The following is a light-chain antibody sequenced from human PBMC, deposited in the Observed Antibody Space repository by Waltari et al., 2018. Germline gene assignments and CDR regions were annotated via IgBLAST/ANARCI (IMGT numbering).Light chain of an antibody. V-gene: IGLV2-11*01. CDR1: SGDVGGSTS. Sequence: QSDLTQPRSVSGFPEQSVTISCTGSSGDVGGSTSVSWYQQLSGKATKLIIYFVSKRPSGVPDRFSGSMSDNTASLTGSGLQAEDEADYFCCSYAANKVVFGGGTRLTVL. CDR3: CSYAANKVV. CDR2: FVS. J-gene: IGLJ2*01.